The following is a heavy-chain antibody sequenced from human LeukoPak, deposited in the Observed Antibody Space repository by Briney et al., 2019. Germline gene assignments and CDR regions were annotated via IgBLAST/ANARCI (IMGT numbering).Heavy chain of an antibody. CDR3: ARERVVVTAPYYFGY. D-gene: IGHD2-21*02. Sequence: SETLSLTCTVSVGSLSSSSYYWGWIRQPPGEGLEWVGSIYYSGRTYYNPSLKSRVTISVDTYKHQFSLKLSSVTAADTAVYYCARERVVVTAPYYFGYWGQGTLVTVSS. CDR2: IYYSGRT. V-gene: IGHV4-39*07. CDR1: VGSLSSSSYY. J-gene: IGHJ4*02.